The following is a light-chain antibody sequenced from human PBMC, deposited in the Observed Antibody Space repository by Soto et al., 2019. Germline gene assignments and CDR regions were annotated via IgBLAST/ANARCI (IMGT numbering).Light chain of an antibody. CDR3: QQHTSLPYT. CDR1: QDISNY. J-gene: IGKJ2*01. V-gene: IGKV1-33*01. CDR2: GVS. Sequence: DIQMTQSPSSLPASVGDRVTIPCQASQDISNYLNWYQQKPGKAPKLVIYGVSNLETGVPPRFSGSGSGTDFTLTISSLQPEDIATYYCQQHTSLPYTFGQGTKLEL.